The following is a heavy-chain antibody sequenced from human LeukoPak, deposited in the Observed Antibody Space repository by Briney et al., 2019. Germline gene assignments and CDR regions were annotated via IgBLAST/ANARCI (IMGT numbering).Heavy chain of an antibody. CDR3: AKDPVGTEGGSSSWYLFFDY. V-gene: IGHV3-23*01. CDR1: GFTFSSYA. Sequence: GGSLRLSCAAPGFTFSSYAMSWVRQAPGKGLEWVSAISGSGGSPYYADSVKGRFTISRDNSKNTLYLQMNSLRAEDKAVYYCAKDPVGTEGGSSSWYLFFDYWGQGTLVTVSS. CDR2: ISGSGGSP. J-gene: IGHJ4*02. D-gene: IGHD6-13*01.